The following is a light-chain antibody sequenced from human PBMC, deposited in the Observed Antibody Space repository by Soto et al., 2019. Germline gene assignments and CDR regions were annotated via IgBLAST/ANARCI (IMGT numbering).Light chain of an antibody. Sequence: QSVLTQPPSVSVAPGQRVTISCTGSSSNIGAGYDVHWYQQLPGTAPKLLIYGNSNRPSGVPDRFSGSKSGTSASLAITGLQAEDEADYYCQSYDSSLSGWVFGGGTQLTVL. J-gene: IGLJ3*02. V-gene: IGLV1-40*01. CDR1: SSNIGAGYD. CDR2: GNS. CDR3: QSYDSSLSGWV.